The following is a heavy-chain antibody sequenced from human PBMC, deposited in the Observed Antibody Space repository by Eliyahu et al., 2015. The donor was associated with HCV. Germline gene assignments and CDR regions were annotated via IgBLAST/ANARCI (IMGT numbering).Heavy chain of an antibody. J-gene: IGHJ6*02. CDR3: ARVVLDYGDSYPTYYYYYGMDV. CDR1: GFTFSSYG. Sequence: QVQLVESGGGVVQPGRSLRLSCAASGFTFSSYGMHWVRQAPGKGLEWVAVIWYDGSNKYYADSVKGRFTISRDNSKNTLYLQMNSLRAEDTAVYYCARVVLDYGDSYPTYYYYYGMDVWGQGTTVTVSS. D-gene: IGHD4-17*01. V-gene: IGHV3-33*01. CDR2: IWYDGSNK.